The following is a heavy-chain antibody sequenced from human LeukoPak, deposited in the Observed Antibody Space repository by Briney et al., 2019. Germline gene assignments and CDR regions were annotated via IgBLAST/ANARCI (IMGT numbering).Heavy chain of an antibody. D-gene: IGHD3-3*01. CDR1: GYTFSSFG. V-gene: IGHV1-18*01. CDR3: ARGGYDSITPPQTYYYYGMDV. Sequence: ASVKVSCTASGYTFSSFGINWVRQAPGQGLEWMGWISVYNANTNDDTRYAQKLQGRVTMTTDTSTSTAYMELRSLRSEDTAVYYCARGGYDSITPPQTYYYYGMDVWGQGTTVTVSS. CDR2: ISVYNANT. J-gene: IGHJ6*02.